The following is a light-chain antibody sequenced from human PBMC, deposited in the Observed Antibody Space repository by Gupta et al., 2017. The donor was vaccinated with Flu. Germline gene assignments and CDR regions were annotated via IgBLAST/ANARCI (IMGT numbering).Light chain of an antibody. Sequence: EIVMTQSPATLSVSPGESATLSCRASQSVNSNLAWYQQKPGQAPRLLIYGASTRATGVPARFSGSGSGTEFTLTISSLQSEDFAVYYCQQENDWPSIFGQGTKLEIK. CDR3: QQENDWPSI. CDR1: QSVNSN. V-gene: IGKV3-15*01. J-gene: IGKJ2*01. CDR2: GAS.